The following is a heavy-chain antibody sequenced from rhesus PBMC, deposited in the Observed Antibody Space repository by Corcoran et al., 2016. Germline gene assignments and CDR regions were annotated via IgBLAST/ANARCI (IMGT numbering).Heavy chain of an antibody. Sequence: QVQLVQSGAEVKKPGSSVKVSCKASGYTFTDSYMHWVPQTPRQGLECMGWINPYNGNTNYAKKVQGRVTMTRDTEASTAYMELSSLRSEDTAVYYCARGSSGWSGGGLDSWGQGVVVTVSS. J-gene: IGHJ6*01. V-gene: IGHV1S2*01. CDR3: ARGSSGWSGGGLDS. CDR2: INPYNGNT. CDR1: GYTFTDSY. D-gene: IGHD6S26*01.